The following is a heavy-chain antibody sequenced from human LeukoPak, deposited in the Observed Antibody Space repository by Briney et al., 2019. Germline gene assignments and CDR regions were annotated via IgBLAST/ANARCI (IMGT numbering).Heavy chain of an antibody. D-gene: IGHD3-22*01. CDR3: AREGSSGYYDYFDY. J-gene: IGHJ4*02. V-gene: IGHV4-59*12. CDR1: GGSISFYY. CDR2: IYYSGST. Sequence: SETLSLTCTVSGGSISFYYWTWIRQPPGKGLEWIGYIYYSGSTKYNPSLKSRVTISVDTSKNQFSLKLSSVTAADTAVYYCAREGSSGYYDYFDYWGQGTLVTVSS.